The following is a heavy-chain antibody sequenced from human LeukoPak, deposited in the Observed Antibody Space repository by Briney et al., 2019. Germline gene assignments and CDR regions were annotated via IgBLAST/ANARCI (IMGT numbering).Heavy chain of an antibody. CDR3: AKWPEGAMDYFDY. CDR2: ISGDGTRT. CDR1: GFIFSSYA. D-gene: IGHD3-16*01. V-gene: IGHV3-23*01. J-gene: IGHJ4*02. Sequence: GGSLRLSCAASGFIFSSYAMTWARQAPVKGLEWVSAISGDGTRTYYADSVKGRFTISRDNSKNTLYLEMSSLRVEDTAIYYCAKWPEGAMDYFDYWGQGTLVTVSS.